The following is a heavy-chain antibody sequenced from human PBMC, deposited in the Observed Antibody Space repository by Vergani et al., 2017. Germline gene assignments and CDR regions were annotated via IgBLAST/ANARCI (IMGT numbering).Heavy chain of an antibody. V-gene: IGHV1-2*02. CDR2: INPNSGGT. Sequence: QVQLVQSGAEVKKPGASVKVSCKASGYTFTGYYMHWVRQAPGQGLEWMGWINPNSGGTNYAQKFHGRVTMTRDTSISTAYMELSRLRSDDTAVYYCARGGPTYYYDSSGYYSHWGQGTLVTVSS. D-gene: IGHD3-22*01. J-gene: IGHJ4*02. CDR1: GYTFTGYY. CDR3: ARGGPTYYYDSSGYYSH.